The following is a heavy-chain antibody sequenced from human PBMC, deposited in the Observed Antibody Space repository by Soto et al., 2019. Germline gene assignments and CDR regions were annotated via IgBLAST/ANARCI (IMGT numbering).Heavy chain of an antibody. D-gene: IGHD1-1*01. Sequence: ASVKVSCKASGHTFTGHHMHWVRQAPGQGLEWMTLINLDSGDTIYAQKFQGRVTTTRDTSITTAYMDLSGLRYDDTAVYYCGLERTGTGGFDYWGQGTQVTVSS. V-gene: IGHV1-2*02. CDR2: INLDSGDT. J-gene: IGHJ4*02. CDR3: GLERTGTGGFDY. CDR1: GHTFTGHH.